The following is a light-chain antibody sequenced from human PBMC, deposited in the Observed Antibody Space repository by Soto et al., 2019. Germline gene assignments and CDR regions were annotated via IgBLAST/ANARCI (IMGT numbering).Light chain of an antibody. CDR1: QSISNH. CDR2: AAS. CDR3: QQSYSSPPT. V-gene: IGKV1-39*01. Sequence: IQMTQSPSSLSASVEXXVIIXCRASQSISNHLNWYQQKPGKAPXLLIFAASSLQSGVPSRFSGSRSGPDFTLTISSLQPEDFATYYCQQSYSSPPTFGQGTKVDI. J-gene: IGKJ1*01.